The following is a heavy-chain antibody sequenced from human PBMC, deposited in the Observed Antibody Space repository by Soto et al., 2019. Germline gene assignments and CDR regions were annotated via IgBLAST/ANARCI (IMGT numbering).Heavy chain of an antibody. Sequence: SVKVSCKDSGYTLTSNGSRWVRQAPGQGLEWMGRISPYNGNTNYAQKFQGRVTITTDKSTSTAYMELSSLRSEDTAVYYCARSEYSSSPKHAFDIWGQGTMVTVSS. V-gene: IGHV1-18*01. D-gene: IGHD6-6*01. CDR2: ISPYNGNT. CDR1: GYTLTSNG. CDR3: ARSEYSSSPKHAFDI. J-gene: IGHJ3*02.